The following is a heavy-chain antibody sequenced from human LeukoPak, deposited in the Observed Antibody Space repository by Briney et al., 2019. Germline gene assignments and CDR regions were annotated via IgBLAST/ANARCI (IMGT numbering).Heavy chain of an antibody. J-gene: IGHJ6*02. CDR2: IYSGGST. Sequence: PGGSLRLSCAASGFTVSSNYMSWVRQAPGKGLEWVSVIYSGGSTYYADSVKGRFTISRHNSKNTLYLQMNSLRAEDTAVYYCARGSLLWFGELTYGMDVWGQGTTVTVSS. CDR1: GFTVSSNY. V-gene: IGHV3-53*04. D-gene: IGHD3-10*01. CDR3: ARGSLLWFGELTYGMDV.